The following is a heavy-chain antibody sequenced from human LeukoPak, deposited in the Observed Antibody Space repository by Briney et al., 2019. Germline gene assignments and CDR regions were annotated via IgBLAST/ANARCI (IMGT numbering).Heavy chain of an antibody. CDR3: ARDRYCSGGSCYKNWFDP. J-gene: IGHJ5*02. V-gene: IGHV3-30*19. CDR1: GFTFSSYG. D-gene: IGHD2-15*01. Sequence: GGSLRLSCAASGFTFSSYGMHWARQAPGKGLEWVAVISYDGSNKYYADSVKGRFTISRDNSKNTLYLQMNSLRAEDTAVYYCARDRYCSGGSCYKNWFDPWGQGTLVTVSS. CDR2: ISYDGSNK.